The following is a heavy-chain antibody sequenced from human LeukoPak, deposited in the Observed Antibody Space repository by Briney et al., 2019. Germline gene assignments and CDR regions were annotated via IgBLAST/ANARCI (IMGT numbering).Heavy chain of an antibody. V-gene: IGHV4-38-2*02. D-gene: IGHD5-18*01. CDR2: IYHSGGT. J-gene: IGHJ4*02. Sequence: SETLSLTCTVSGYSISSGYYWGWIRQPPGKGLGWIGSIYHSGGTYYNPSLKSRVTISVDTSKNQFSLKLSSVTAADTAVYYCATPRGYSYGYVPYYFDYWGQGTLVTVSS. CDR1: GYSISSGYY. CDR3: ATPRGYSYGYVPYYFDY.